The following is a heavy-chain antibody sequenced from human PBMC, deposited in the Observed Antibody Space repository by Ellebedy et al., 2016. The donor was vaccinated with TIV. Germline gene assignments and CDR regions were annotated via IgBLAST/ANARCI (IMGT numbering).Heavy chain of an antibody. Sequence: ASVKVSXXASGYIFTDYGVTWVRQAPGQGLEWMGWINPNSGGTNYAQKFQGRVTMTRDTSISTAYMELRRLRSDDTAVYYCARGFDAFDIWGQGTMVTVSS. CDR3: ARGFDAFDI. CDR2: INPNSGGT. V-gene: IGHV1-2*02. CDR1: GYIFTDYG. J-gene: IGHJ3*02.